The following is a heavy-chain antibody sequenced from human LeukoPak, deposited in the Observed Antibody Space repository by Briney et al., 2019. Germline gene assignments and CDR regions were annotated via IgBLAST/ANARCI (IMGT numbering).Heavy chain of an antibody. J-gene: IGHJ4*02. CDR3: GTGWAIDF. D-gene: IGHD2-15*01. CDR2: INSDGSST. V-gene: IGHV3-74*01. CDR1: GFTFRTYW. Sequence: GGSLRLSCAASGFTFRTYWMHWVRQTPGKGLVWVSRINSDGSSTSYADSVKGRFTISRDNAKNSLYLQMNSLRAEDTAVYYCGTGWAIDFWGQGTLVTVSS.